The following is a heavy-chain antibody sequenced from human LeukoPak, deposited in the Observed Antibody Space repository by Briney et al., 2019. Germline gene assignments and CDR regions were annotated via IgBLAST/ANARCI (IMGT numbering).Heavy chain of an antibody. D-gene: IGHD6-19*01. V-gene: IGHV4-34*01. J-gene: IGHJ4*02. CDR2: INHSGST. Sequence: SETLSLTCAVYGGSFSGYYWSWIRQPPGKGLEWIGEINHSGSTNYDPSLKSRVTISVDTSKNQFSLKLSSVTAADTPVYYCGTLPRGYSRGWQPQRVKGLQSPNDYWGQGTLVTVSS. CDR1: GGSFSGYY. CDR3: GTLPRGYSRGWQPQRVKGLQSPNDY.